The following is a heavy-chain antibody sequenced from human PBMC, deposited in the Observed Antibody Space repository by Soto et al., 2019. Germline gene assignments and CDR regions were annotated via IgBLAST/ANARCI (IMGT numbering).Heavy chain of an antibody. CDR3: AAGGTRWLHSPFDY. Sequence: QVQLVQSGAEVRKPGASVKVSCKVSGHTLTELSMHWVRQAPGKGLEWMGGCDPEDGETISAQKFQGRVTVTEDTSTDSTYLELSSLRSEDTAVYYCAAGGTRWLHSPFDYWGQGTLVTISS. V-gene: IGHV1-24*01. J-gene: IGHJ4*02. CDR2: CDPEDGET. D-gene: IGHD1-1*01. CDR1: GHTLTELS.